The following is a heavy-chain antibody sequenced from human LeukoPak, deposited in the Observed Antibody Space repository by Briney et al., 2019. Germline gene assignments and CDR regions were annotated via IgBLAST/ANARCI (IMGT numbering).Heavy chain of an antibody. CDR3: AKGPLIEVAGTTWDY. Sequence: PGGSLRLSCAASGFTFSSSAMSWVRQFPGKGLEWVSAISGGGSSVYFANSVKGRFTISRDNSKNTLHLQMNSLRADDTAVYYCAKGPLIEVAGTTWDYWGQGTLVTVSS. CDR1: GFTFSSSA. D-gene: IGHD6-19*01. CDR2: ISGGGSSV. J-gene: IGHJ4*02. V-gene: IGHV3-23*01.